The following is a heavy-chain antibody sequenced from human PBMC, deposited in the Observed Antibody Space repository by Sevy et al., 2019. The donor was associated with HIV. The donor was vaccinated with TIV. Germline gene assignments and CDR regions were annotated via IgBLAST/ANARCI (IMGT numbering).Heavy chain of an antibody. CDR3: TTDWGTGITWVHAFDL. V-gene: IGHV3-15*01. D-gene: IGHD1-7*01. CDR1: GFPFSDAW. CDR2: IKNENEGGTT. Sequence: GGSLRLSCAASGFPFSDAWMNWVRQVPGKGLEWVGLIKNENEGGTTDYAATVKGRSIISRDDSKNTLDLQMSSLKTEDTDIYDGTTDWGTGITWVHAFDLWGQGTMVTVSS. J-gene: IGHJ3*01.